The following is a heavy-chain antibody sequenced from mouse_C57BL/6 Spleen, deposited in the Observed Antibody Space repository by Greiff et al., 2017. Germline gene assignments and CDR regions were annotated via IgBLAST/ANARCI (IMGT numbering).Heavy chain of an antibody. V-gene: IGHV1-55*01. CDR2: IYPGSGST. CDR3: AREDDYDDYYAMDY. CDR1: GYTFTSYW. Sequence: QVHVKQPGAELVKPGASVQMSCKASGYTFTSYWITWVKQRPGQGLEWIGDIYPGSGSTNYNEKFKSKATMTVDTYSSTAYRQLSSLTSKYSAVYYCAREDDYDDYYAMDYWGQGTSVTVSS. D-gene: IGHD2-4*01. J-gene: IGHJ4*01.